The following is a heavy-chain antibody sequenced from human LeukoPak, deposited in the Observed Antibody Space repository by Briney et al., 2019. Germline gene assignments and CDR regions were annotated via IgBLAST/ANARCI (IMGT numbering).Heavy chain of an antibody. Sequence: GGSLRLSCAASGFTFSSYEMAWVRQAPGKGLEWVSYISSGGSTIYYADSVKGRFTISRDNSKDTLFLQMNSLRTEDTAVYYCAKRSNFWTGYLDYWGQGALVTVSS. CDR1: GFTFSSYE. V-gene: IGHV3-48*03. J-gene: IGHJ4*02. CDR3: AKRSNFWTGYLDY. CDR2: ISSGGSTI. D-gene: IGHD3/OR15-3a*01.